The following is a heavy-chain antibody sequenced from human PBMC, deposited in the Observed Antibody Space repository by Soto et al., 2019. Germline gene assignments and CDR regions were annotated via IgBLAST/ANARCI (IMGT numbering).Heavy chain of an antibody. V-gene: IGHV3-23*01. Sequence: EVQLLESGGDLVQPGGSLRLSCAASGFSFSSYAMVWVRQAPGKGLEWVSVISGRGGSSYFADSVKGRFTISRDNSKNVLSLEMNSLRVEDTAKYFCAKGSIEYSASIDYWGQGTLVLGSS. CDR1: GFSFSSYA. CDR2: ISGRGGSS. D-gene: IGHD5-12*01. CDR3: AKGSIEYSASIDY. J-gene: IGHJ4*02.